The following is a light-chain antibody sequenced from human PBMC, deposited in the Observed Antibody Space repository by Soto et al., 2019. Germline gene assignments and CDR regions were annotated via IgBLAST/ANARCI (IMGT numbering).Light chain of an antibody. J-gene: IGLJ3*02. CDR1: SSDGGGYNY. V-gene: IGLV2-8*01. CDR3: CSYGGSNNWV. Sequence: QSVLTQPPAASGSPGQAVAISCTGTSSDGGGYNYVSWYQQPPGKAPKLVIYEVTKRPSGVPDRFSGSKSGNTASLTVSGLQADDEADYYCCSYGGSNNWVFGGGTKLTVL. CDR2: EVT.